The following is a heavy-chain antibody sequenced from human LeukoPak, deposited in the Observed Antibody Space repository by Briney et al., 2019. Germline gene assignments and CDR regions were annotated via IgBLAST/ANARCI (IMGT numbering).Heavy chain of an antibody. CDR2: IYYSGST. CDR3: ARGVSWYGQYYFDY. CDR1: GGSISSSSYY. V-gene: IGHV4-39*07. Sequence: PSETLSLTCTVSGGSISSSSYYWGWIRQPPGKGLEWIGSIYYSGSTNYNPSLKSRVTISVDTSKNQFSLKLSSVTAADTAVYYCARGVSWYGQYYFDYWGQGTLVTVSS. D-gene: IGHD6-13*01. J-gene: IGHJ4*02.